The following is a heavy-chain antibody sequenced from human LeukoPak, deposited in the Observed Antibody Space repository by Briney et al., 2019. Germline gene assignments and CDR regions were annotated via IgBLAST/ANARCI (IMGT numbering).Heavy chain of an antibody. CDR1: GGSFSGYY. CDR3: ARGPLVSPWDY. J-gene: IGHJ4*02. D-gene: IGHD6-6*01. Sequence: SETLSLTCAVYGGSFSGYYWSWIRQPPGKGLEWIGEINHSGSTNYNPSLKSRVTISVDTSKNQFSLKLSPVTAADTAVYYCARGPLVSPWDYWGQGTLVTVSS. CDR2: INHSGST. V-gene: IGHV4-34*01.